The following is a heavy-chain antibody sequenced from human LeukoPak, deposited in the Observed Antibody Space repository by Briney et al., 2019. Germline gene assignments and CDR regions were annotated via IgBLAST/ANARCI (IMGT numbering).Heavy chain of an antibody. CDR3: ARDHCSGGTCLGGH. D-gene: IGHD2-15*01. V-gene: IGHV1-69*04. J-gene: IGHJ4*02. CDR1: GYTFTTYA. Sequence: ASVKVSCKASGYTFTTYAMHWVRQAPGQGLEWMGRIIPIPDIANYPQKFQGRVTITADILTSTTYMELSSLRSDDTAVYYCARDHCSGGTCLGGHWGQGTLVTVSS. CDR2: IIPIPDIA.